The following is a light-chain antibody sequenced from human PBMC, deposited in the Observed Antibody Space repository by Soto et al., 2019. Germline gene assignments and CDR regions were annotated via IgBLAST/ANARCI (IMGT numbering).Light chain of an antibody. J-gene: IGKJ1*01. V-gene: IGKV3-20*01. CDR3: QQYYHSLWT. CDR2: GAS. CDR1: QSVSSGH. Sequence: DIVLTQSQGTLSLSPGERASLSCRASQSVSSGHLAWYQQTTDQAPRLLFYGASSSATGIPDRFSGSGSGTDYTLTIIRLEPEDDAVYYCQQYYHSLWTFGQGTKVEIK.